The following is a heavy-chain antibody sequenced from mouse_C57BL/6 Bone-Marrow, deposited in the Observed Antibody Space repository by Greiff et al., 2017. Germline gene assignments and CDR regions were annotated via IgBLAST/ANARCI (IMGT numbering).Heavy chain of an antibody. D-gene: IGHD1-3*01. CDR1: GYTFTSHC. CDR3: ARDYIGGFDY. CDR2: IFSGSGGT. V-gene: IGHV1-56*01. J-gene: IGHJ2*01. Sequence: VQLQQSGPELVRPGASVKISCKAPGYTFTSHCLQWVRQRPGQGLEWIGEIFSGSGGTYYNEKFKGKATLTLDTSSSTAYIQLSSLTSEDSWVCCCARDYIGGFDYWGQGTTLTVSS.